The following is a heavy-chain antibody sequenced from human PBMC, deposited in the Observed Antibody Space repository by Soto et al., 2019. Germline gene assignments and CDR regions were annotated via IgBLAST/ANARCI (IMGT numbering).Heavy chain of an antibody. Sequence: SETLSLTCTVSGGSISSYYWSWIRQPPGKGLEWIGYIYYSGSTNYNPSLKSRVTISVDTSKNQFSLKLSSVTAADTAVYYCARLGGGWFDPWGQGTLVTVSS. V-gene: IGHV4-59*08. CDR3: ARLGGGWFDP. J-gene: IGHJ5*02. D-gene: IGHD3-3*01. CDR2: IYYSGST. CDR1: GGSISSYY.